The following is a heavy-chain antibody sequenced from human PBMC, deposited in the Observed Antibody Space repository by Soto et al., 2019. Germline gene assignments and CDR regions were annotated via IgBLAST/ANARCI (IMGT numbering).Heavy chain of an antibody. CDR2: ISYDGSNK. Sequence: PGGSLRLSCAASGFIFSTYAMHWVRQAPGKGLEWVAVISYDGSNKFYADSVKGRFTISRDNSKNTLYLQMNSLRAEDTAVYYCARGSGSDYDSSYYGLDVWGQGTTVTVSS. V-gene: IGHV3-30-3*01. J-gene: IGHJ6*02. D-gene: IGHD3-22*01. CDR3: ARGSGSDYDSSYYGLDV. CDR1: GFIFSTYA.